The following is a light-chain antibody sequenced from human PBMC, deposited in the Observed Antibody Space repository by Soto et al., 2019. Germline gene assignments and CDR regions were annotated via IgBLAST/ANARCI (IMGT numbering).Light chain of an antibody. CDR2: SNT. CDR1: SSNIGSHT. CDR3: AAWDDSPNGVV. J-gene: IGLJ2*01. V-gene: IGLV1-44*01. Sequence: QSVLTEPPSASGTPGQRVTISCSGSSSNIGSHTVNWYQQLPGTAPRLLIYSNTQRPSGVPDRFSGSKSGTSASLAISGLQSEYEADYYCAAWDDSPNGVVFGGGTKLTVL.